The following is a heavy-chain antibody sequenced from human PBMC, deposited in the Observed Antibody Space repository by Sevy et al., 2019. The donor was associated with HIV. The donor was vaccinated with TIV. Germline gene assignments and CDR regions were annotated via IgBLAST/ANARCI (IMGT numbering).Heavy chain of an antibody. Sequence: GGSLRLSCAASGFTFSSYTMTWVRQAPGKGLEWVSAISGSGDSTYYADSVKGRFTISRDNSKNTLYLQMNSLRAEDTAVYYCAKGDVVATIYYSGYVMDVWGQGTTVTVSS. D-gene: IGHD5-12*01. V-gene: IGHV3-23*01. J-gene: IGHJ6*02. CDR2: ISGSGDST. CDR3: AKGDVVATIYYSGYVMDV. CDR1: GFTFSSYT.